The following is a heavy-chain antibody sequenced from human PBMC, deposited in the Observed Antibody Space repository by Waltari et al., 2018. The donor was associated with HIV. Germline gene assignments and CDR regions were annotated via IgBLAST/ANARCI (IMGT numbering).Heavy chain of an antibody. CDR1: GFTFSSHF. V-gene: IGHV3-30-3*02. Sequence: QVQLVESGGGVVQPGRSLRLSCAVSGFTFSSHFMHWVRQAPGKGLEWVAVISKDGNRKFYADSVKGRFTISRDNSWNTLSLQMNSLRAEDTATYYCAKSDDGAWHYFIAWGQGTLVTVSS. D-gene: IGHD1-26*01. CDR3: AKSDDGAWHYFIA. CDR2: ISKDGNRK. J-gene: IGHJ5*02.